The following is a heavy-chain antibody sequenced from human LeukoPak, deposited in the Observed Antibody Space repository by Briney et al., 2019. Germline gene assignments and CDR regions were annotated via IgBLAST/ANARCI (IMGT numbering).Heavy chain of an antibody. J-gene: IGHJ6*02. V-gene: IGHV3-23*01. Sequence: GGSLRLSYAASGFTFSSYAMSCVRQAPGKGLEWVSAISGSGGSTYYADSVKGRFTISRDNSKNTLYLQMNSLRAEDTAVYYCARVTCSGGSCYYYYYGMDVWGQGTTVTVSS. D-gene: IGHD2-15*01. CDR3: ARVTCSGGSCYYYYYGMDV. CDR1: GFTFSSYA. CDR2: ISGSGGST.